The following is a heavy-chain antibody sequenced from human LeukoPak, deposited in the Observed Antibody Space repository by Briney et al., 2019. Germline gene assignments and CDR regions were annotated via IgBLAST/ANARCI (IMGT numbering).Heavy chain of an antibody. CDR1: GYTFTSYA. Sequence: ASAKVSCKASGYTFTSYAMHWVRQAPGQRLEWMGWINAGNGNTGYSQKFQGRVTITRDTSASTAYMELSSLRSEDTAVYYCARDGYYGDSLDYWGQGTLVTVSS. J-gene: IGHJ4*02. V-gene: IGHV1-3*01. D-gene: IGHD4-17*01. CDR2: INAGNGNT. CDR3: ARDGYYGDSLDY.